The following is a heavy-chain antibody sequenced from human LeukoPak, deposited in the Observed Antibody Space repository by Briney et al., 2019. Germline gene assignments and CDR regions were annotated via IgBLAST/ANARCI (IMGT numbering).Heavy chain of an antibody. D-gene: IGHD6-19*01. Sequence: GGSLRLSCAASGFAFSFYAMSWLRQPPGKGLEWVSTINANSGTTSYAASVRGRFTISRDNSKNTLYLQVNTLRADDTAAYYCAKPISGGLAVTADWFHPWGQGTLVVVSS. V-gene: IGHV3-23*01. CDR2: INANSGTT. CDR1: GFAFSFYA. J-gene: IGHJ5*01. CDR3: AKPISGGLAVTADWFHP.